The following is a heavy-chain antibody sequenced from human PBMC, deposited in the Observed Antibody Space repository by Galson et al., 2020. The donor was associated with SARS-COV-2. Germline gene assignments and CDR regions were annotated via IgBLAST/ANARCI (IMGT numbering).Heavy chain of an antibody. Sequence: ASVKVSCKASGYTFTGYGISWVRQAPGQGLEWMGWNNTYNGYRVYEQNLQGRVTMTTDTSTSTAYMELRSLRSDDTAVYYCARDFGYCTSNGGYDPIECWGKGTMVSGSS. CDR3: ARDFGYCTSNGGYDPIEC. CDR1: GYTFTGYG. J-gene: IGHJ4*02. CDR2: NNTYNGYR. V-gene: IGHV1-18*01. D-gene: IGHD2-2*01.